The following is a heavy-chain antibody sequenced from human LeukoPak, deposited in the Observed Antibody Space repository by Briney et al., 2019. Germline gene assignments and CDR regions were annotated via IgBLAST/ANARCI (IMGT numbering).Heavy chain of an antibody. Sequence: GGSLRLSCSASGFTFSSYAMHWVRQAPGKGLEYVSAISSNGGSKYYADSVKGRFTISRDNSKNTLYLQMSSLRAEDTAVYYCVKDRSHTAMVPFDYWGQGTLVTVSS. CDR3: VKDRSHTAMVPFDY. V-gene: IGHV3-64D*06. D-gene: IGHD5-18*01. CDR2: ISSNGGSK. CDR1: GFTFSSYA. J-gene: IGHJ4*02.